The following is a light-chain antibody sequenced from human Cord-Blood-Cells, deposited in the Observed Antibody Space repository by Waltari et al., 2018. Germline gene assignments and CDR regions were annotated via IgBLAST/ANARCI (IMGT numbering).Light chain of an antibody. V-gene: IGKV1-39*01. CDR1: QSISSY. Sequence: DIQMTQSPSSLSASVGDRVTITCRASQSISSYLNCDQQKPGKAPTLLIYAASILQSGVPSRFSGSGSGTDFTLTISSLQPEDFATYYCQQSYSTPFTFGPGTKVDIK. CDR3: QQSYSTPFT. CDR2: AAS. J-gene: IGKJ3*01.